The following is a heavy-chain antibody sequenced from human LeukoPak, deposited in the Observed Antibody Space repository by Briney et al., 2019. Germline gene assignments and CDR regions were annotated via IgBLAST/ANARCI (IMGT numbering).Heavy chain of an antibody. D-gene: IGHD2-2*01. CDR3: ARGSWCSYTNCMLRPFAY. CDR1: GGSISDYY. J-gene: IGHJ4*02. V-gene: IGHV4-59*01. CDR2: IYYSGST. Sequence: KPSETLSLTCSLGGGSISDYYWKWIRQPPGKGLEWSGYIYYSGSTTYNPSLKRRVTMSVDTSQNQFSLRLSSVTAADTAVYYCARGSWCSYTNCMLRPFAYWGQGSLVTVSS.